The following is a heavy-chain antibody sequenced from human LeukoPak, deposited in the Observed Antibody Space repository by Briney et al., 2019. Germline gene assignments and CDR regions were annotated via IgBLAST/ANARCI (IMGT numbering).Heavy chain of an antibody. CDR1: GGSISSGGYS. CDR3: ARLHTGAIDY. V-gene: IGHV4-30-2*01. Sequence: SQTLSLTCAVSGGSISSGGYSWSWIRQPPGKGLEWIGYIYHSGSTYYNPSLKSRVTISVDTSKNQFSLKLSSVTAADTAVYYCARLHTGAIDYWGQGTLVTVSS. J-gene: IGHJ4*02. D-gene: IGHD4/OR15-4a*01. CDR2: IYHSGST.